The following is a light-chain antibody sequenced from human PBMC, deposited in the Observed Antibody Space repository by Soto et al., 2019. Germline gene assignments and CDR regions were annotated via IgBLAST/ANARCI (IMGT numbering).Light chain of an antibody. V-gene: IGKV4-1*01. CDR2: WAS. Sequence: DIVMTQSPDSLAASLGERATINCKSSQSVLYSSNNKTHLAWYQQKPGQPPKLLIYWASTRESGVPDRFSGSGSGTDFTLTISSLQAEDVAVYYCQQYYSTPITFGQGTRLEIK. CDR3: QQYYSTPIT. CDR1: QSVLYSSNNKTH. J-gene: IGKJ5*01.